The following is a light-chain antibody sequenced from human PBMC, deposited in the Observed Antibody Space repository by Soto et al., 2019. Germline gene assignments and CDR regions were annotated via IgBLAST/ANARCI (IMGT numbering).Light chain of an antibody. Sequence: QSLLTQPAYVSGSPGQSITISCTGTISDFGGYNYVSWYQHHPGKAPKLIIYEVSNRPSGVSNRFSGSKSGNTASLTISGLQAEDEADYYCRSYTGRSTRVFGTGTKVTVL. V-gene: IGLV2-14*01. CDR1: ISDFGGYNY. J-gene: IGLJ1*01. CDR3: RSYTGRSTRV. CDR2: EVS.